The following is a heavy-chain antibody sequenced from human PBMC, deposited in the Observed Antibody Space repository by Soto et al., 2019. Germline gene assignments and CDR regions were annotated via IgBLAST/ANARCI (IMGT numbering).Heavy chain of an antibody. D-gene: IGHD2-2*01. CDR2: IFSNDEK. CDR1: GFSLSNARMG. Sequence: QVTLKESGPVLVKPTETLTLTCTVSGFSLSNARMGVSWIRQPPGKALEWLAHIFSNDEKSYSTSLKSRLTISKDTAKSQVVLTMTNMDPVDTATYYCARITVPAAWEGEGGMDVWGQGTTVTVSS. CDR3: ARITVPAAWEGEGGMDV. V-gene: IGHV2-26*01. J-gene: IGHJ6*02.